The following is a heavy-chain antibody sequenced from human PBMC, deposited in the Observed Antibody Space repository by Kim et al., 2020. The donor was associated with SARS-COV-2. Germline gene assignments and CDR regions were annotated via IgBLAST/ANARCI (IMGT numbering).Heavy chain of an antibody. CDR3: VRVLPPRDRSSFYY. CDR2: LTIYNGDT. Sequence: ASVKVSCKASGYILSSYGISWLRQAPGQGAEWLVLLTIYNGDTSYAQKVQDRITMTADSSTNTAYMELRSLRADDTAIYYCVRVLPPRDRSSFYYWGQGT. J-gene: IGHJ4*02. CDR1: GYILSSYG. V-gene: IGHV1-18*04.